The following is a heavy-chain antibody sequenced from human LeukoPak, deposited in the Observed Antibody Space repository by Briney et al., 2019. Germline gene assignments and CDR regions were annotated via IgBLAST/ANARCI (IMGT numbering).Heavy chain of an antibody. D-gene: IGHD3-22*01. CDR1: GGTFSSYA. CDR3: VGVVVTSYYFDY. V-gene: IGHV1-69*13. J-gene: IGHJ4*02. CDR2: IIPIFGTA. Sequence: ASVKVSCKASGGTFSSYAISWVRQAPGQGLEWMGGIIPIFGTANYAQKFQGRVTITADESTSTAYMELSSLRSEDTAVYYCVGVVVTSYYFDYWGQGTLVTVSS.